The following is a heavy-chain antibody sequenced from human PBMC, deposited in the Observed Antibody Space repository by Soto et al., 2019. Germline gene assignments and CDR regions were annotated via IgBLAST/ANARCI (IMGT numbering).Heavy chain of an antibody. J-gene: IGHJ4*02. D-gene: IGHD6-13*01. CDR1: GGSFSGYY. CDR3: ARHHVRGRTIAGAAEF. Sequence: QVQLQQRGAGLLKPSETLSLTCAVYGGSFSGYYWSWIRQPPGKGLEWIGEINHSGNTNYNPSLKSRVTISVDTSKNQLFLNLSSVTAADSAMYYCARHHVRGRTIAGAAEFWGQRTLVTVSS. V-gene: IGHV4-34*02. CDR2: INHSGNT.